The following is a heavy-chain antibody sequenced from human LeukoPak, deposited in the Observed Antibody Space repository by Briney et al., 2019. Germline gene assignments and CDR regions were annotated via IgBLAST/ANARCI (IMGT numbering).Heavy chain of an antibody. CDR3: ARGRTDWRRRTATSRNFDH. CDR2: INHSGST. V-gene: IGHV4-34*01. J-gene: IGHJ4*02. CDR1: GGSFSGYY. D-gene: IGHD3-9*01. Sequence: PSETLSLTCAVYGGSFSGYYWSWIRQPPGKGLEWIGEINHSGSTNYNPSLESRVTISVDTSKNQFSLKLSSVTAADTAVYYCARGRTDWRRRTATSRNFDHWGQGTLVTVSS.